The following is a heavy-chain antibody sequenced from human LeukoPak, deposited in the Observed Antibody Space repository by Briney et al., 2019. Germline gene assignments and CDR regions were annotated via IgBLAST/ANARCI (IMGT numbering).Heavy chain of an antibody. J-gene: IGHJ4*02. CDR1: GFTVSSNY. Sequence: GGSLRLSCAASGFTVSSNYMSWVRQAPGKGLEWVSSISSSSSYIYYADSVKGRFTISRDNAKNSLYLQMNSLRAEDTAVYYCARASVQTGTSSWVDYWGQGTLVTVSS. D-gene: IGHD6-13*01. CDR3: ARASVQTGTSSWVDY. V-gene: IGHV3-21*01. CDR2: ISSSSSYI.